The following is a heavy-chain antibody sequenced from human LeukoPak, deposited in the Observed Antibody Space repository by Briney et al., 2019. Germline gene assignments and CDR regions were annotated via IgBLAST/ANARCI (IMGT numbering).Heavy chain of an antibody. J-gene: IGHJ4*02. CDR3: ARDRYCSGGSCYSDYFDY. Sequence: SETLSLTCTVSGGSISSYYWSWIRQPPGKGLEWIGYIYYSGSTNYNPSLKSRVTISVDTSKNQFSLKLSSVTAADTAVYYCARDRYCSGGSCYSDYFDYWGQGTLVTVSS. CDR1: GGSISSYY. CDR2: IYYSGST. V-gene: IGHV4-59*12. D-gene: IGHD2-15*01.